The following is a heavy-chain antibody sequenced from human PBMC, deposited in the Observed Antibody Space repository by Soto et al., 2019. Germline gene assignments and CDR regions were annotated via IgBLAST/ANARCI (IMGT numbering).Heavy chain of an antibody. J-gene: IGHJ5*02. D-gene: IGHD3-10*01. Sequence: SETLSLTFTVSGGPVSSGSYYGSCIRKPPGKGLEGMWYIYYSGSTNYNPSLKSRFTISVYTSKNQFSLKLSSVTAADTAAYYCARRPPAYHGSGSYALPRGNWFDPWGQGTLVTVSS. CDR3: ARRPPAYHGSGSYALPRGNWFDP. CDR2: IYYSGST. CDR1: GGPVSSGSYY. V-gene: IGHV4-61*01.